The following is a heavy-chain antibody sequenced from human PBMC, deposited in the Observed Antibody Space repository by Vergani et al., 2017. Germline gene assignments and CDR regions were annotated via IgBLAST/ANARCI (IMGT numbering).Heavy chain of an antibody. J-gene: IGHJ4*02. CDR3: AKDGSGSYYSVYXFDY. V-gene: IGHV3-30*18. CDR2: ISYDGSNK. Sequence: QVQLVESGGGVVQPGRSLRLSCAASGFTFSSYGMHWVRQAPGKGLELVAVISYDGSNKYYADSVKGRFTISRDNSKNTLYLQMNSLRAEDTAVYYGAKDGSGSYYSVYXFDYWGQGTLVTVSS. CDR1: GFTFSSYG. D-gene: IGHD3-10*01.